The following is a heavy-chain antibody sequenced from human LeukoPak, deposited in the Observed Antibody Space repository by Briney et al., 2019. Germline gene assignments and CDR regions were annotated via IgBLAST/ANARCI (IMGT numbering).Heavy chain of an antibody. CDR2: IIPIFGTA. CDR1: GGTFSSYA. V-gene: IGHV1-69*06. J-gene: IGHJ4*02. D-gene: IGHD6-13*01. CDR3: ARDGSSSWKIFDY. Sequence: GSSVEVSCKASGGTFSSYAISWVRQAPGQGLEWMGGIIPIFGTANYAQKFQGRVTITADKSTSTAYMELSSLRSEDTAVYYCARDGSSSWKIFDYWGQGTLVTVSS.